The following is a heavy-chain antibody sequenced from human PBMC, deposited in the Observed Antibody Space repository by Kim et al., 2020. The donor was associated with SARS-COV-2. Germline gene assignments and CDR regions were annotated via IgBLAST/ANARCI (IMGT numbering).Heavy chain of an antibody. CDR1: GFTFSSYG. Sequence: GGSLRLSCAASGFTFSSYGMTWVRQAPGKGLEWVSVIYSGGSSTYYADSVKGRFTISRDNSKNTLYLQMNSLRAEDTAVYYCAKTTNGVHYSYGLVFFD. D-gene: IGHD3-16*01. V-gene: IGHV3-23*03. CDR3: AKTTNGVHYSYGLVFFD. CDR2: IYSGGSST. J-gene: IGHJ4*01.